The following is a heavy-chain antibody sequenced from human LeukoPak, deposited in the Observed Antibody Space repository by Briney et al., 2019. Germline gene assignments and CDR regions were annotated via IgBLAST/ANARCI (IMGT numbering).Heavy chain of an antibody. D-gene: IGHD3-16*01. CDR1: GFTFSSYW. Sequence: GGSLRLSCAGSGFTFSSYWMHWVRQAPGKGLVWVSRINTDGSTATYADSVKGRFTISRDNAKNTLYLQVNSLRGEDTAVYYCARPFEGGAFDVWGQGTMVTVSS. J-gene: IGHJ3*01. CDR2: INTDGSTA. CDR3: ARPFEGGAFDV. V-gene: IGHV3-74*01.